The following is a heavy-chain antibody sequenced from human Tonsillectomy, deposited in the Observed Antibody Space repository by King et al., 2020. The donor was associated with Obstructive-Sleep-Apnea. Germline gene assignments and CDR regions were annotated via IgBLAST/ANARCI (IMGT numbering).Heavy chain of an antibody. CDR3: ARGGYSSSSLYWYFDL. D-gene: IGHD6-6*01. Sequence: VQLQESGPGLVKPSGTLSLTCAVSGGSITSSNWWSWVRQPPGKGLEWIGEIFHSGSTNYNPSLKSRVTISVDKSKNQFSLKLNSVTAADTAVYYCARGGYSSSSLYWYFDLWGRGTLVTVSS. CDR1: GGSITSSNW. V-gene: IGHV4-4*02. CDR2: IFHSGST. J-gene: IGHJ2*01.